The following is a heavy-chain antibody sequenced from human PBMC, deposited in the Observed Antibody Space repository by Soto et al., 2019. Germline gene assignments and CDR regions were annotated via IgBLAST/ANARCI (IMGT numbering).Heavy chain of an antibody. CDR2: MNPNSGNT. V-gene: IGHV1-8*01. Sequence: QVQLVQSGAEVKKPGASVKVSCKASGYTFNSYDINWVRQATGQGLEWMGWMNPNSGNTGYAQKFQGRVTMTRNTSISTAYMELSSLRSEETAVYYCARGGPYCSSTSCLSNWFDPWGQGTLVTVSS. J-gene: IGHJ5*02. D-gene: IGHD2-2*01. CDR1: GYTFNSYD. CDR3: ARGGPYCSSTSCLSNWFDP.